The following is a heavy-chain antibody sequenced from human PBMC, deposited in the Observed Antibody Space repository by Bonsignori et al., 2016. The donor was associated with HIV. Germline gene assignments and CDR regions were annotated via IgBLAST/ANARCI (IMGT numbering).Heavy chain of an antibody. J-gene: IGHJ2*01. CDR2: INHSGST. CDR3: AILDTSRPYPSDL. D-gene: IGHD3-16*01. V-gene: IGHV4-34*01. Sequence: WIRQPPGKGLEWIGEINHSGSTNYNPSLKSRVTISVDTSKNQFSLKLSSVTAADTAVYYCAILDTSRPYPSDLWGRGTLVTVSS.